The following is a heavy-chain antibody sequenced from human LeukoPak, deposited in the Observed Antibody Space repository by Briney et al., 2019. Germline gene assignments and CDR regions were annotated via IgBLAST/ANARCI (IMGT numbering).Heavy chain of an antibody. D-gene: IGHD4-23*01. Sequence: GGSLRLSCAASGFAFSDYAMNWVRQAPGKGLEWVAVISFDGSVKDFADSVKGRFTISRDNSKNTLFLQMNSLRPEDTAVYYCARHFGGFDFWGQGTMVTVSS. V-gene: IGHV3-30*04. CDR1: GFAFSDYA. CDR2: ISFDGSVK. CDR3: ARHFGGFDF. J-gene: IGHJ3*01.